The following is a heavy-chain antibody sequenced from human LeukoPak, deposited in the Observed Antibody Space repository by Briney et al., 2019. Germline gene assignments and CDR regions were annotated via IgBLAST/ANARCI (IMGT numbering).Heavy chain of an antibody. J-gene: IGHJ3*02. Sequence: ASVNVSCKASGYTFISSGIYWVRQVPGQGLEWMGWISAYNGNTKYAQKFQGRVTMTTDTSTSTAYMELRSLRSDDTAVYNCARRNSNFGGSFAFDIWGQGTMVTVSS. CDR1: GYTFISSG. D-gene: IGHD1-7*01. CDR3: ARRNSNFGGSFAFDI. CDR2: ISAYNGNT. V-gene: IGHV1-18*01.